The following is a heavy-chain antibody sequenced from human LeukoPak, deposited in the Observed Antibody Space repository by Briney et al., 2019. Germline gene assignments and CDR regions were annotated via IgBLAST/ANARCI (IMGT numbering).Heavy chain of an antibody. V-gene: IGHV1-2*02. J-gene: IGHJ3*02. CDR3: ARGRDSSGYYYVDAFDI. CDR1: GYTFTGYY. D-gene: IGHD3-22*01. Sequence: ASVKVSCKASGYTFTGYYMHWVRQAPGQGLEWMGWINPNSGGTNYAQKFQGRVTMTRDTSISTAYMELSSLRSEGTAVYYCARGRDSSGYYYVDAFDIWGQGTMVTVSS. CDR2: INPNSGGT.